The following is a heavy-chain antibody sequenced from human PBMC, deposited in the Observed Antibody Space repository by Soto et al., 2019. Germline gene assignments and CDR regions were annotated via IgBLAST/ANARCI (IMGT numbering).Heavy chain of an antibody. CDR3: VRDDKWAFDI. Sequence: EAHLVESGGGLVQPGRSRRLSCAASGFTFRSYAFNWVRQAPGKGLEWISYISVGSGSIFYADSVKGRFTISRDDAQNSLYLQMNTMRDDDTAIYFCVRDDKWAFDIWGQGTTVIVSS. J-gene: IGHJ3*02. CDR1: GFTFRSYA. V-gene: IGHV3-48*02. D-gene: IGHD1-26*01. CDR2: ISVGSGSI.